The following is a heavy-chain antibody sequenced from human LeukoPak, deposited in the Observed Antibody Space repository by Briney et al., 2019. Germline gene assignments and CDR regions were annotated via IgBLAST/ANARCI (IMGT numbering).Heavy chain of an antibody. CDR3: ARAPYYYDSSGYYHSPRNRYFDY. D-gene: IGHD3-22*01. V-gene: IGHV4-31*11. Sequence: PSETLSLTCAVSGGSISSGGYYWSWIRQHPGKGLEWIGYIYYSGSTYYNPSLKSRVTISVDTSKNQFSLKLSSVTAADTAVYYCARAPYYYDSSGYYHSPRNRYFDYWGQGTLVTVSS. J-gene: IGHJ4*02. CDR2: IYYSGST. CDR1: GGSISSGGYY.